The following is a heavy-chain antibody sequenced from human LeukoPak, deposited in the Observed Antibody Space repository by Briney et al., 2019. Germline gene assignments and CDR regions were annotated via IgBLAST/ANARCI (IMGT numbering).Heavy chain of an antibody. J-gene: IGHJ4*02. CDR1: GYTFTGYY. V-gene: IGHV1-2*02. Sequence: ASVKVSCKASGYTFTGYYMHWVRQAPGQGLEWMGWINPNSDGTNYAQTFQGRVTMTRDTSISTAYMELSRLRSDDTAVYYCARDVEYDFWSGYFGYWGQGTLVTVSS. D-gene: IGHD3-3*01. CDR3: ARDVEYDFWSGYFGY. CDR2: INPNSDGT.